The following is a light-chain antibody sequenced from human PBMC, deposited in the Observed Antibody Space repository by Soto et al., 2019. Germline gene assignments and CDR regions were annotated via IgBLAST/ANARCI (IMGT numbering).Light chain of an antibody. Sequence: EIVMTQSPDTVYVSPGERATLSCRASQSVRSNLAWYQHKPGQAPRLLIYDGSTRALGIPARFSGSGSGTDFTLTISSLEPEDFAVYYCHQRQYWPPITFGQGTRLEIK. CDR3: HQRQYWPPIT. CDR1: QSVRSN. V-gene: IGKV3-15*01. CDR2: DGS. J-gene: IGKJ5*01.